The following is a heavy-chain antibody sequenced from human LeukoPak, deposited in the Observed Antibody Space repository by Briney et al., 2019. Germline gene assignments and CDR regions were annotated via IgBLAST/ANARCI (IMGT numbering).Heavy chain of an antibody. J-gene: IGHJ4*02. CDR2: INPSGGST. V-gene: IGHV1-46*01. CDR3: ARAEMGYYYDSSGYDFDY. CDR1: GYTFTSYY. Sequence: ASVKVSCKASGYTFTSYYMHWVRQAPGQGLEWMGIINPSGGSTSYAQKFQGRVTMTRDTSTSTAYMELSRLRSDDTAVYYCARAEMGYYYDSSGYDFDYWGQGTLVTVSS. D-gene: IGHD3-22*01.